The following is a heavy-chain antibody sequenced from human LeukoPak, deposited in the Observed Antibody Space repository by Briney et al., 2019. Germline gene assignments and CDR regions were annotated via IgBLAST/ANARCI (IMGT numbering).Heavy chain of an antibody. Sequence: ASLRVSSTASRYTFTRYYMHWVRQAPGQGLECIGWINPNSGGTNYAQKFQGRVTMTRDTSINTAYMELSRLRSDDTAVYYCARDLFGIVVVPAAMGYWGQGTLVTVSS. CDR2: INPNSGGT. V-gene: IGHV1-2*02. J-gene: IGHJ4*02. CDR3: ARDLFGIVVVPAAMGY. CDR1: RYTFTRYY. D-gene: IGHD2-2*01.